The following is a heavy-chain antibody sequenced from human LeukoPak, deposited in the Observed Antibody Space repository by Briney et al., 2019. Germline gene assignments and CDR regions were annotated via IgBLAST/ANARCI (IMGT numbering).Heavy chain of an antibody. V-gene: IGHV1-69*04. CDR2: IIPILGIA. CDR3: TREGVYAPDPSSYHRDAFDV. J-gene: IGHJ3*01. CDR1: GGTFSSYA. Sequence: SVKVSCNASGGTFSSYAISWVRQAPGQGLEWMGRIIPILGIANYAQKFQGRVTITADKSTSTAYMELSSLRPEDTAVYYCTREGVYAPDPSSYHRDAFDVWGQGTEVIVSS. D-gene: IGHD3-16*02.